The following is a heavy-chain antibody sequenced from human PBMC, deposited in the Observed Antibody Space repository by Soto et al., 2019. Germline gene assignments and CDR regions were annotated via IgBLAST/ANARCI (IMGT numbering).Heavy chain of an antibody. CDR1: GGSISSYY. CDR2: IYYSGST. Sequence: QVQLQESGPGLVKPSETLSLTCTVSGGSISSYYWSWIRQPAGKGLEWIGYIYYSGSTNYNPSLKSRVTISVDTSKNQFSLRLSSVTAADTAVYYCATIPPYYYGSSGFLDYWGQGTLVTVSS. CDR3: ATIPPYYYGSSGFLDY. V-gene: IGHV4-59*01. J-gene: IGHJ4*02. D-gene: IGHD3-22*01.